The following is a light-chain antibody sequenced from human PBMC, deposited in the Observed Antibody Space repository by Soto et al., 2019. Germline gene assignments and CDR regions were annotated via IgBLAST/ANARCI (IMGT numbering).Light chain of an antibody. V-gene: IGKV1-12*01. CDR2: ETS. Sequence: DIQMTQSPSSFSSSVLERFTITCRASQSLTKWLAWYQQKPGGAPRLLVYETSTLQSGVSSRFSGSGSGTEFTLTISGLQPEDFATYYCQQANDFPWTFGQGTKVDIK. CDR1: QSLTKW. J-gene: IGKJ1*01. CDR3: QQANDFPWT.